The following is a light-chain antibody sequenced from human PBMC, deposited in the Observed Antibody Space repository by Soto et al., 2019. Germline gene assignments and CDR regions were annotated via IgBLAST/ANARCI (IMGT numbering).Light chain of an antibody. Sequence: DIQMTQSPSTLPASVGDRVTITCRASQNINYWLAWYQQKPGKAPKLLIFKTSNLESGVPSRFSGSGSGTDYTLTISSLQPDDFATYYCQQYNTYSEYTFGQGTKVEIK. CDR1: QNINYW. CDR2: KTS. V-gene: IGKV1-5*03. J-gene: IGKJ2*01. CDR3: QQYNTYSEYT.